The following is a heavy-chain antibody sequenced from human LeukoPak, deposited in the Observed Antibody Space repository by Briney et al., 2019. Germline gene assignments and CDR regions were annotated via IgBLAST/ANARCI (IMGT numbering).Heavy chain of an antibody. CDR3: ARGPLGKRFLEWFLDY. D-gene: IGHD3-3*01. V-gene: IGHV4-61*02. Sequence: SQTLSLTCTVSGGSISSGSYYWSWIRQPAGKGLEWIGRIYTSGSTNYNPSLKSRVTISVDTSKNQFSLKLSSVTAADTAVYYCARGPLGKRFLEWFLDYWGQGTLVTVSS. CDR2: IYTSGST. CDR1: GGSISSGSYY. J-gene: IGHJ4*02.